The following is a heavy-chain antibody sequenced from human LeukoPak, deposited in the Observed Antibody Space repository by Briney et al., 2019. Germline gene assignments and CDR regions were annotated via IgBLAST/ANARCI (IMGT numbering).Heavy chain of an antibody. CDR3: ASSNYSSSSS. J-gene: IGHJ5*02. CDR1: GFTFTNFW. Sequence: GGSLRLSCAASGFTFTNFWMIWVRQAPGKGLQWVANINEDGSVKYYVGSVEGRFTISRDNAKNSVYLQMNSLRGEDTGVYYCASSNYSSSSSWGQGTLATVSS. D-gene: IGHD4-11*01. V-gene: IGHV3-7*01. CDR2: INEDGSVK.